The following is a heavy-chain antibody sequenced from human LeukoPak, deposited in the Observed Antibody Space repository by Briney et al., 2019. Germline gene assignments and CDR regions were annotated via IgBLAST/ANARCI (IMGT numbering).Heavy chain of an antibody. CDR3: ARRLTRPERFVS. V-gene: IGHV4-30-4*01. J-gene: IGHJ4*02. D-gene: IGHD3-9*01. CDR1: GGSISSGDYY. Sequence: SQTLSLTCTVSGGSISSGDYYWSWIRQPPGKGLEWIGYIYYSGSTYYNPSLKSRVTISLDTSKNQFSLKLNSVTAADTAVFYCARRLTRPERFVSWGQGTLVTVSS. CDR2: IYYSGST.